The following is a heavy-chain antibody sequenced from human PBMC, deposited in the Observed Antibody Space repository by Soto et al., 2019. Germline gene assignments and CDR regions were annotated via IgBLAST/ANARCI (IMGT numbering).Heavy chain of an antibody. J-gene: IGHJ5*02. CDR2: IYYSGST. CDR3: ARELFGRSVWFDP. Sequence: SETRSLTCTVSGGSISSYYWSWIRQPPGKGLEWIGYIYYSGSTNYNPSLKGRVTISVDTSKNQFSLKLSSVTAADTAVYYCARELFGRSVWFDPWGQGTLVTVSS. CDR1: GGSISSYY. V-gene: IGHV4-59*01. D-gene: IGHD3-10*01.